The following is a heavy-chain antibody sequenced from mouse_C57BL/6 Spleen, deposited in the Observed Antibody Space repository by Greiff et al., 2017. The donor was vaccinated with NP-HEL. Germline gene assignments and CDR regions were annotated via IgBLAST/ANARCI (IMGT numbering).Heavy chain of an antibody. V-gene: IGHV5-6*01. Sequence: EVKLVESGGDLVKPGGSLKLSCAASGFTFSSYGMSWVRQTPDKRLEWVATISSGGSYTYYPDSVKGRFTISRDNAKNTLYLQMSSLKSEDTAMYYCARSPQYYFDYWGQGTTLTVSS. J-gene: IGHJ2*01. CDR2: ISSGGSYT. CDR1: GFTFSSYG. CDR3: ARSPQYYFDY.